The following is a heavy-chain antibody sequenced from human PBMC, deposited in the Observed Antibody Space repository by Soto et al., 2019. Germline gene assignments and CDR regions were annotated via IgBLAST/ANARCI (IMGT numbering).Heavy chain of an antibody. J-gene: IGHJ4*02. CDR1: GFTFSFYS. CDR3: ATFYWCTSCYREYSFDY. V-gene: IGHV3-48*02. Sequence: EVQLVESGGGLVQPGGSLRLSCAASGFTFSFYSMNWVRQAPGKGLEWVSYISSSSSTIYYADSVKGRFTISRDNAKNSLYLQMNSLRDEDTAVYYCATFYWCTSCYREYSFDYWGQGTLVTVSS. D-gene: IGHD2-2*02. CDR2: ISSSSSTI.